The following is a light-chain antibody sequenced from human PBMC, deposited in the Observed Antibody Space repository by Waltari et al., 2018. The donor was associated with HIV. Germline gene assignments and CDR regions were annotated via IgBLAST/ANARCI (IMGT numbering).Light chain of an antibody. J-gene: IGKJ5*01. CDR2: GAS. CDR1: QSVGSK. V-gene: IGKV3-15*01. Sequence: MGMTQSPATLSLSPGERATLSCRASQSVGSKLAWYQQKPGQAPRLLIYGASTRATGIPARFSGSGSGMEFTLTISSLQSEDFAVYYCQQNSYWLPITFGQGTRLEI. CDR3: QQNSYWLPIT.